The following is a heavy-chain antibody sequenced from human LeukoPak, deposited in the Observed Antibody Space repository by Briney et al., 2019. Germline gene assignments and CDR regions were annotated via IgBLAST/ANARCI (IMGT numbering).Heavy chain of an antibody. CDR1: GRTFSIYV. J-gene: IGHJ4*02. Sequence: SVKVSCKASGRTFSIYVISWLRQPPAQGPEWMGEIIPIFGTANYAQKFQGRVTITADESTSTAYMELSSLRSEDTAVYYCARTPCSSTSCHMYYFDYWGQGTLVTVSS. CDR2: IIPIFGTA. V-gene: IGHV1-69*01. CDR3: ARTPCSSTSCHMYYFDY. D-gene: IGHD2-2*02.